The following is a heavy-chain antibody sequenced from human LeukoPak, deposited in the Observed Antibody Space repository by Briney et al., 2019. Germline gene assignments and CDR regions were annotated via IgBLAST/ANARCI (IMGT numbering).Heavy chain of an antibody. Sequence: GGSLRLSCAASGFTFSSYGMHWVRQAPGKGLEWVAFIRYDGSNKYYADSVKGRFTISRDNSKNTLYLQMNSLRAEDTAVYYCAKGYGSGSYYNPFDYWGQGTLVTVSS. CDR1: GFTFSSYG. V-gene: IGHV3-30*02. CDR3: AKGYGSGSYYNPFDY. CDR2: IRYDGSNK. J-gene: IGHJ4*02. D-gene: IGHD3-10*01.